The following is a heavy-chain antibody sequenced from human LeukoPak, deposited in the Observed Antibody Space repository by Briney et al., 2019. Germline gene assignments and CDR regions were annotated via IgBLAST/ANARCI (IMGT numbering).Heavy chain of an antibody. CDR2: IYYSGST. J-gene: IGHJ5*02. D-gene: IGHD4-23*01. Sequence: SETLSLTCTVSGDSISSYYWSWLRQPPGKGLEWFGYIYYSGSTNYNPSLKSRVTISVDTSKNQFSLNLSSVTAADTAVYYCARRVTSNCFDPWGQGTLVTVSS. CDR3: ARRVTSNCFDP. CDR1: GDSISSYY. V-gene: IGHV4-59*08.